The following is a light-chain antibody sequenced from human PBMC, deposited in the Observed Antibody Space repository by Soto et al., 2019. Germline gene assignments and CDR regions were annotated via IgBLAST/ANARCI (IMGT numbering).Light chain of an antibody. Sequence: NFMLTQPHSVSESPGKTVTISCTRSSGSIASNYVQWYQQRPGSSPTTVIYEDNRRPSGAPDRFSGSIDSSSNSSSLTISGLKTEDEADYYCQSYDSSNQVFGGGTKLTVL. CDR2: EDN. J-gene: IGLJ2*01. CDR3: QSYDSSNQV. CDR1: SGSIASNY. V-gene: IGLV6-57*01.